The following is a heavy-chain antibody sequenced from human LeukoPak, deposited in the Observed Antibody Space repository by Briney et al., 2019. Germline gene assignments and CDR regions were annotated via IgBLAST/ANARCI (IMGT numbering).Heavy chain of an antibody. CDR2: INTDGNIT. D-gene: IGHD5-12*01. J-gene: IGHJ4*02. V-gene: IGHV3-74*01. CDR1: GLTFSNYW. CDR3: AKEGIYLKSSLED. Sequence: PGGSLRLSCAASGLTFSNYWMHWVRQAPGKGPVWVSRINTDGNITTYADSVKGRFTISRDNSKNTIYLRMNSLRVDDTAIYYCAKEGIYLKSSLEDWGQGTLVTVSS.